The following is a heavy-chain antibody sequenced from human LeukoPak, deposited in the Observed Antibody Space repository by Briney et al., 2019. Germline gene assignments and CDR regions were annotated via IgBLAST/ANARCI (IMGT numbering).Heavy chain of an antibody. CDR2: IYYSGST. Sequence: SETLSLTCTVSGGSISSHYWSWIRRPPGKGLEWIGYIYYSGSTNYNPSLKSRVTISVDTSKNQFSLKLSSVTAADTAVYYCARVTATYYYYYMDVWGKGTTVTVSS. CDR1: GGSISSHY. V-gene: IGHV4-59*11. J-gene: IGHJ6*03. CDR3: ARVTATYYYYYMDV.